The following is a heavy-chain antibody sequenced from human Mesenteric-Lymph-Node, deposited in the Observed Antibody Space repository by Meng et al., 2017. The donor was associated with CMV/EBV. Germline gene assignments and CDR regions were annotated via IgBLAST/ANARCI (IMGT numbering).Heavy chain of an antibody. CDR1: GGSFSAYY. CDR3: VHDLGSYYYGVDV. D-gene: IGHD3-3*01. J-gene: IGHJ6*02. Sequence: SETLSLTCAVSGGSFSAYYCSWVRQPPGKGLEWIGEINHSGSTNYNPSLKSRVTISVDTSTNHFSLRLTSVTAADTAVYYCVHDLGSYYYGVDVWGHETTVTVSS. V-gene: IGHV4-34*01. CDR2: INHSGST.